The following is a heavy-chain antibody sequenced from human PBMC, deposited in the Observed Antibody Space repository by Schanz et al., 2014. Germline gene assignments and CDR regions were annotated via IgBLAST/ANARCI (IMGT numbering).Heavy chain of an antibody. CDR1: GFTFSGYA. D-gene: IGHD2-21*01. CDR3: AREDCSATSCYFRY. Sequence: EVQLLESGGGLVQPGGSLRISCAASGFTFSGYAMSWVRQAPGKGLEWVSRMIGSGSSVFYADSVKGRFTISRDNLKNTVYLQMNSLRAGDTAVYYCAREDCSATSCYFRYWGQGTLVTVSS. CDR2: MIGSGSSV. J-gene: IGHJ4*02. V-gene: IGHV3-23*01.